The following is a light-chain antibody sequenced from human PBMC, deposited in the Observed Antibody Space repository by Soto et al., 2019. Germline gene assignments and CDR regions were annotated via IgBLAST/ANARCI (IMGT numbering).Light chain of an antibody. V-gene: IGKV3-20*01. Sequence: EIVLTQSPGTLSLSPGERATLSCRASQSVSSSYLAWYQQKPGQAPRLLIYGASSRATGIPDRFSGSGSGTDFTLTISRLEPEDFAVYYCQQYRNSLYTFDQGTKLEIK. CDR2: GAS. J-gene: IGKJ2*01. CDR3: QQYRNSLYT. CDR1: QSVSSSY.